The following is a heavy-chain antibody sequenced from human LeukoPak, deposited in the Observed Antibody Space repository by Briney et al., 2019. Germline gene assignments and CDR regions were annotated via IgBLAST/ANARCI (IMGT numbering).Heavy chain of an antibody. CDR3: ATAFRGENYFDP. CDR2: IYNSGTT. J-gene: IGHJ5*02. Sequence: PSETLSLTCTVSGGSISSSTYFWGWIRQPPGKGLEWIGVIYNSGTTYYNPSLKSRVTIYLDTSKSQFSLRLSSLTAADTAVYYCATAFRGENYFDPWGQGTLVTVSS. CDR1: GGSISSSTYF. V-gene: IGHV4-39*01. D-gene: IGHD3-10*01.